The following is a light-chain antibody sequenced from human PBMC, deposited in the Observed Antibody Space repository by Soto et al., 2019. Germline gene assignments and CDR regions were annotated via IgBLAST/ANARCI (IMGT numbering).Light chain of an antibody. CDR1: QSVSSSY. V-gene: IGKV3D-20*02. Sequence: EIVFTPSPGTLSLSPGESATLSCRASQSVSSSYLAWYQQKPGQAPRLLIYDASNRATGIPARFSGSGSGTDFTLTISSIETEDFAVYYCQQRSNWTITFGQGTRLEIK. CDR2: DAS. CDR3: QQRSNWTIT. J-gene: IGKJ5*01.